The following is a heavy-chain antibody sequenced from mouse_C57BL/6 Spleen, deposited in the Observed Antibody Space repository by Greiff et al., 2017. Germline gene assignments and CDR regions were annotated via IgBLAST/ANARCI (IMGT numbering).Heavy chain of an antibody. Sequence: EVQVVESGGGLVKPGGSLKLSCAASGFTFSSYTMYWVRQTPEKRLEWVATISGGGGNTYYPDSVKGRFTISRDNAKNTLYLQMSSLRSEDTALYYCARPDCYFAWFAYWGQGTLVTVSA. CDR2: ISGGGGNT. CDR1: GFTFSSYT. V-gene: IGHV5-9*01. J-gene: IGHJ3*01. CDR3: ARPDCYFAWFAY. D-gene: IGHD2-3*01.